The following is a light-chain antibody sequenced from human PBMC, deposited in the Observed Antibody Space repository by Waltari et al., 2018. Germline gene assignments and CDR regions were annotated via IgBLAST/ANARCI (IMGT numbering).Light chain of an antibody. CDR2: GGS. V-gene: IGKV2-40*01. J-gene: IGKJ4*01. CDR1: QSLLHTNGNTY. CDR3: VQAIAFPPT. Sequence: DIVMTQTPFSLPITPGEPASISCRSSQSLLHTNGNTYLHWYLQKAGQSPQLLIYGGSHRAHGVPDRFSGSGSGTDFTLKISKVEAEDIGVYYCVQAIAFPPTFGGGTKVEIK.